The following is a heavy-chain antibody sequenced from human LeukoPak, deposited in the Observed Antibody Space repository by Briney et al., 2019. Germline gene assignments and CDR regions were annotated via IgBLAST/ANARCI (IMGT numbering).Heavy chain of an antibody. CDR1: GGSISSGSYY. CDR2: IYTSGST. D-gene: IGHD3-22*01. V-gene: IGHV4-61*02. Sequence: SETLSLTCTVSGGSISSGSYYWSWIRQPAGKGLEWIVRIYTSGSTNYNPSLKSRVTISVDTSKNQFSLKLSSVTAADTAVYYCARVSIGGYYDSSGYYYFDYWGQGTLVTVSS. CDR3: ARVSIGGYYDSSGYYYFDY. J-gene: IGHJ4*02.